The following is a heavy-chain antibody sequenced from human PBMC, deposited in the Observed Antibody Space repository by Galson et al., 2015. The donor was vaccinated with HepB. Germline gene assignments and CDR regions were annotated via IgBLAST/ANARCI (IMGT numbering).Heavy chain of an antibody. CDR1: GFTFSTYS. CDR3: ARDVYCSSTSCQKYFQH. V-gene: IGHV3-21*01. CDR2: ISSSSSYI. J-gene: IGHJ1*01. Sequence: SLRLSCAASGFTFSTYSMNWVRQAPGKGLEWVSSISSSSSYIYYADSVKGRFTISRDNAKNSLYLQMNSLRAEDTAVYYCARDVYCSSTSCQKYFQHWGQGTLVTVSS. D-gene: IGHD2-2*01.